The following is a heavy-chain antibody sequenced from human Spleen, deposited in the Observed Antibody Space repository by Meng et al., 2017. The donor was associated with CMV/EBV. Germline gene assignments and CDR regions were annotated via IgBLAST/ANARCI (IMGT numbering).Heavy chain of an antibody. CDR3: ARPAFGAGSYYKY. V-gene: IGHV4-34*01. CDR2: INHSGST. CDR1: GGSFSGYY. Sequence: SETLSLTCAVYGGSFSGYYWSWIRQPPGKGLEWIGEINHSGSTNYNPSLKSRVTISVDTSKNQFSLNLNSVTAADTAVYYCARPAFGAGSYYKYWGQGLLVTVSS. J-gene: IGHJ4*02. D-gene: IGHD3-10*01.